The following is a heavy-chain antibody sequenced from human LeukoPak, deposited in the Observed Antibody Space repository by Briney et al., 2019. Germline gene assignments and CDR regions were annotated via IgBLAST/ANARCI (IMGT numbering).Heavy chain of an antibody. CDR3: ARVEGCSSTSCPSFAYYYYYMDV. D-gene: IGHD2-2*01. CDR1: GGSISSSNW. Sequence: PSETLSLTCAVSGGSISSSNWWSWVRQPPGEGLEWIGEIYHSGSTNYNPSLKSRVTISVDKSKNQFSLKLSSVTAADTAVYYCARVEGCSSTSCPSFAYYYYYMDVWGKGTTVTVSS. CDR2: IYHSGST. J-gene: IGHJ6*03. V-gene: IGHV4-4*02.